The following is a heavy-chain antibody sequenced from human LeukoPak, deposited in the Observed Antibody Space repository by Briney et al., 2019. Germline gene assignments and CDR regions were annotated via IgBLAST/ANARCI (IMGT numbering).Heavy chain of an antibody. CDR2: FDHEDGET. V-gene: IGHV1-24*01. J-gene: IGHJ4*02. D-gene: IGHD3-22*01. CDR1: GYTLTELA. CDR3: ARSPYYYDSSGYYDY. Sequence: ASVKVSCKVSGYTLTELAMHWVRQAPGKGLEWMGGFDHEDGETLYAQKFQGRVTMTEDTSTDTAYMELSSLRSEDTAVYYCARSPYYYDSSGYYDYWGQGTLVTVSS.